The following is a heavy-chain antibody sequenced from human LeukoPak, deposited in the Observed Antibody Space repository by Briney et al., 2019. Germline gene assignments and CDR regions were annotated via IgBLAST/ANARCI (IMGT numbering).Heavy chain of an antibody. V-gene: IGHV3-30*03. D-gene: IGHD3-16*01. J-gene: IGHJ4*02. CDR3: ARDQGAWGYGYNFDY. CDR1: GFTFSSYG. CDR2: ISYDGSDK. Sequence: PGGSLRLSCAASGFTFSSYGMHWVRQAPGKGLEWVAVISYDGSDKFYADSVKGRFTISRDNSKNTLHLQMISLRAEDTAVYYCARDQGAWGYGYNFDYWGQGTLVTVS.